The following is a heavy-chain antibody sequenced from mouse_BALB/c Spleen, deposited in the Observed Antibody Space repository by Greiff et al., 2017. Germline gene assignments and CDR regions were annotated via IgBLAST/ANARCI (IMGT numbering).Heavy chain of an antibody. V-gene: IGHV1-66*01. CDR2: IFPGSGNT. CDR1: GYSFTSYY. J-gene: IGHJ2*01. Sequence: QVQLQQSGSELVKPGASVKISCKASGYSFTSYYIHWVKQRPGQGLEWIGWIFPGSGNTKYDPKFQGKATITADTSSNTAYLQLSSLTSEDTAVYYCAPYGNYVGYWGQGTTLTVSS. D-gene: IGHD2-1*01. CDR3: APYGNYVGY.